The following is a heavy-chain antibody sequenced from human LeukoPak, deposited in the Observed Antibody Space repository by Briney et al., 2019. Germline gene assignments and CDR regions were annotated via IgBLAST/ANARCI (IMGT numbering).Heavy chain of an antibody. V-gene: IGHV1-18*01. CDR1: GYTFTSYG. D-gene: IGHD3-3*01. CDR3: ARDRDYDFWSGYFGY. J-gene: IGHJ4*02. CDR2: ISAYNGNT. Sequence: GASVKVSCKASGYTFTSYGISWVRQAPGQGLEWVGWISAYNGNTNYAQKLQGRVTMTTDTSTSTAYMELRSLRSDDTAVYYCARDRDYDFWSGYFGYWGQGTLVTVSS.